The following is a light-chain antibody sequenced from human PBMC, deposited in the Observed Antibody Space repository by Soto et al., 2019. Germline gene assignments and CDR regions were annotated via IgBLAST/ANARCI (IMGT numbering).Light chain of an antibody. CDR2: GAS. CDR3: QQYGSSRGT. J-gene: IGKJ1*01. V-gene: IGKV3-20*01. CDR1: QSVSRY. Sequence: EIVLTQSPATLSLSPGERATLSCRASQSVSRYLAWYQQKPGQAPRLLIYGASSRATGIPDRFSGSGSGTDFTLTISRLEPEDFAVYYCQQYGSSRGTFGQGTKVDIK.